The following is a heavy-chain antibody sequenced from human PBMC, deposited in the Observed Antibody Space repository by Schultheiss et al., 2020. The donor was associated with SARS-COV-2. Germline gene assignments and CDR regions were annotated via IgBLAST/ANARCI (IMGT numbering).Heavy chain of an antibody. D-gene: IGHD3-3*01. Sequence: GESLKISCAASGFTFSSYGMHWVRQAPGKGLEWVAVIWYDGSNKYYADSVKGRFTISRDNAKNSLYLQMNSLRAEDTAVYYCAPANTIFGVVTDYWGQGTLVTVSS. CDR2: IWYDGSNK. J-gene: IGHJ4*02. CDR1: GFTFSSYG. V-gene: IGHV3-33*03. CDR3: APANTIFGVVTDY.